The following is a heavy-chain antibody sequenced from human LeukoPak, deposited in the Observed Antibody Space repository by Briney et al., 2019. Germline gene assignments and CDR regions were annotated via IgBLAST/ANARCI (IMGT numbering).Heavy chain of an antibody. CDR2: INHSGST. V-gene: IGHV4-34*01. CDR3: ARVKDIVVVPAATQFDY. CDR1: GGSFSGYY. Sequence: SQTLSLTCAVYGGSFSGYYWSWIRQPPGKGLEWIGEINHSGSTNYNPSLKSRVTISVDTSKNQFSLKLSSVTAADTAVYYCARVKDIVVVPAATQFDYWGQGTLVTVSS. D-gene: IGHD2-2*01. J-gene: IGHJ4*02.